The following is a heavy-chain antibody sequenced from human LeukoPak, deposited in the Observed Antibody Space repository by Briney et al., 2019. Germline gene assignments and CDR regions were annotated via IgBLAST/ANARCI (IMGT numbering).Heavy chain of an antibody. CDR3: ARGGGLDV. D-gene: IGHD3-16*01. CDR1: GFTFSSYW. CDR2: INHNGNVN. J-gene: IGHJ6*02. V-gene: IGHV3-7*03. Sequence: PGGPLSLTWAASGFTFSSYWMNWPRQAPGKGLEWVASINHNGNVNYYVDSVKGRFTFSRDNAKNSLYLQMSNLRAEDTAVYFCARGGGLDVWGQGATVTVSS.